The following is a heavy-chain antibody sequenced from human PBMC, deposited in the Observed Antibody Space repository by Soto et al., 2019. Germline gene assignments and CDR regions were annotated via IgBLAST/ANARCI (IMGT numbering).Heavy chain of an antibody. CDR2: ISYDGSDK. CDR1: GFTFSNFG. J-gene: IGHJ6*03. CDR3: AKDVVSGRGDYYYMDV. Sequence: QVQLVESGGGVVQPGKSLRLSCAASGFTFSNFGVHWVRQAPGKGLGWVAVISYDGSDKYYADSVKGRFTISRDNSKNTLYLQMNSLRPEDTAVYYCAKDVVSGRGDYYYMDVWGKGTTVTVSS. D-gene: IGHD1-26*01. V-gene: IGHV3-30*18.